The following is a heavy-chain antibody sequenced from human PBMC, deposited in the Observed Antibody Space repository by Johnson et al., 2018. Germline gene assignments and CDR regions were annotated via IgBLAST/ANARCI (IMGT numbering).Heavy chain of an antibody. CDR3: AKLAVTENDAFDI. J-gene: IGHJ3*02. CDR1: GGTFSSYA. V-gene: IGHV1-69*11. Sequence: QVQLVQSGAEVKKPGSSXKVSCKASGGTFSSYAISWVRQAPGQGLEWMGGIIPIPGTANYAQKFQGRVTITADESTGTAYMELSSLRSEDTAVDYCAKLAVTENDAFDIWGQGTMVTVSS. CDR2: IIPIPGTA. D-gene: IGHD6-19*01.